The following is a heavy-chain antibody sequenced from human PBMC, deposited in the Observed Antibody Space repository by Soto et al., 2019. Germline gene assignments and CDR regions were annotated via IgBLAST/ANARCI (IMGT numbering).Heavy chain of an antibody. D-gene: IGHD2-2*01. CDR3: ARSSNSANYFDF. V-gene: IGHV4-31*03. CDR2: IYYSGST. J-gene: IGHJ4*02. CDR1: GGSISRGGNY. Sequence: QVQLQESGPGLVKPSHTLSLTCTVSGGSISRGGNYWSWIRQHPGKGLEWIGYIYYSGSTYYNPFLKIRPTISVDTSKNLLSMKLSSVTAADTAVYYCARSSNSANYFDFWGQGTLVTVSP.